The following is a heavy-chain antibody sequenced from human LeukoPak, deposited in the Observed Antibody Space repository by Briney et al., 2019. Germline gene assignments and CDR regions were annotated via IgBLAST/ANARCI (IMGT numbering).Heavy chain of an antibody. J-gene: IGHJ4*02. CDR3: ASQSYGLFEY. V-gene: IGHV3-23*01. Sequence: GGSLRLSCAASGFTFSNYAMSWVRQTPGKGLEWVAATVGGRPDTYHAESVKGRFTVSRDNAKNSLYLQMNSLRAEDTAVYYCASQSYGLFEYWGQGTLVTVSS. D-gene: IGHD3-10*01. CDR1: GFTFSNYA. CDR2: TVGGRPDT.